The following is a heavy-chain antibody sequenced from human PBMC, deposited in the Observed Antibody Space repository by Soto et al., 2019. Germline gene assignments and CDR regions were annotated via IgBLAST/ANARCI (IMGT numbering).Heavy chain of an antibody. J-gene: IGHJ4*02. CDR1: GGSISSGGYY. CDR2: IYYTGRT. Sequence: SETLSLTCTVSGGSISSGGYYWSWIRQHPGKGLERIGYIYYTGRTYYHPPLPTQLPIPVDTSQHQSSLQLSSVTAADTAVYYCARGGELGQFDYWGQGTLVTVSS. CDR3: ARGGELGQFDY. D-gene: IGHD1-26*01. V-gene: IGHV4-31*01.